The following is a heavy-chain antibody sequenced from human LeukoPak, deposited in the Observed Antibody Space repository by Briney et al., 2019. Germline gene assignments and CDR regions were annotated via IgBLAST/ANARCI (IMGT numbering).Heavy chain of an antibody. CDR1: GFTFSSYA. J-gene: IGHJ4*02. CDR2: ISGSGGST. Sequence: GGSLRLSCAAYGFTFSSYAMSWVRQAPGKGLEWVSAISGSGGSTYYADSVKGRFTISRDNSKNTLYLQMNSLRAEDTAVYYCATDCSSTSCLPFDYWGQGTLVTVSS. CDR3: ATDCSSTSCLPFDY. D-gene: IGHD2-2*01. V-gene: IGHV3-23*01.